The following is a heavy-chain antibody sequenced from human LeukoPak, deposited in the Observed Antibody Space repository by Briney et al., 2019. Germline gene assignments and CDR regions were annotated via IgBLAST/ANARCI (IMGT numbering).Heavy chain of an antibody. J-gene: IGHJ3*01. CDR2: IYYSGIT. V-gene: IGHV4-31*03. CDR3: ARVGVTIAALV. D-gene: IGHD6-13*01. Sequence: SETLSLTCTVSGGSISSGGYYWSWIRQHPGKGLEWIGYIYYSGITYYNPSLKSRVTISVDTSKNQFSLKLSSVTAADTAVYYCARVGVTIAALVWGQGTMVTVSS. CDR1: GGSISSGGYY.